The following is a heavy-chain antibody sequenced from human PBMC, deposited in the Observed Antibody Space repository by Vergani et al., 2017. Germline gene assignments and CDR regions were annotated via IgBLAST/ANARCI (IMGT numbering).Heavy chain of an antibody. Sequence: QVQLQESGPGLVKPSETLSLTCTVSGGSISSYYWSWIRQPAGKGLEWIGRIYTSGSTNYNPSLKSRVTMSVDTSKNQFSLKLSSVTAADTAVYYCARSXLPALAAAGRRSYWYFDLWGRGTLVTVSS. CDR1: GGSISSYY. CDR2: IYTSGST. V-gene: IGHV4-4*07. D-gene: IGHD6-13*01. CDR3: ARSXLPALAAAGRRSYWYFDL. J-gene: IGHJ2*01.